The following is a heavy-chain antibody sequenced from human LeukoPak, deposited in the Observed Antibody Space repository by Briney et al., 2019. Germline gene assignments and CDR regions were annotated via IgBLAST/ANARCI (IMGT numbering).Heavy chain of an antibody. J-gene: IGHJ6*02. Sequence: GGSLRLSCAASGFTFSSYAMHWVRQAPGKGLEWVAVISYDGSNKYYADSVKGRFTISRDNSKNTLYLQMNSLRAEDTAVYYCARGSRGRYYYYYGMDVWGQGTTVTVSS. D-gene: IGHD3-16*01. CDR2: ISYDGSNK. CDR1: GFTFSSYA. V-gene: IGHV3-30-3*01. CDR3: ARGSRGRYYYYYGMDV.